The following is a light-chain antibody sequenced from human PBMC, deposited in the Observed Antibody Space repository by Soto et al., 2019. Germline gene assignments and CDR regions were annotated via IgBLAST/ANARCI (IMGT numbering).Light chain of an antibody. V-gene: IGKV1-5*01. CDR3: QQYGSYSLYT. CDR2: DAS. J-gene: IGKJ2*01. CDR1: QSISSW. Sequence: DIQMTQSPSTLSASVGDRVTITCRASQSISSWLAWYQQKPGKAPKLLIYDASSLESGVPSRFSGSGSGTEFTLTISSLQPDDFATYYCQQYGSYSLYTFGQGTKSEIK.